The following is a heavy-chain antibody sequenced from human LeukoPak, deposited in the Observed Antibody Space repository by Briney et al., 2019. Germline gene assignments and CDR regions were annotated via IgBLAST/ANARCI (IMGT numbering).Heavy chain of an antibody. D-gene: IGHD6-6*01. CDR3: ARRYSSSSGASDAFDI. V-gene: IGHV4-4*02. CDR2: IYHSGST. CDR1: GGSISSSNW. Sequence: PSETLSLTCAVSGGSISSSNWWSWVRQPPGKGLEWIGEIYHSGSTNYNPSLKSRVTISVDKSKNQFSLKLSSVTAADTAVYYCARRYSSSSGASDAFDIWGQGTMVTVSS. J-gene: IGHJ3*02.